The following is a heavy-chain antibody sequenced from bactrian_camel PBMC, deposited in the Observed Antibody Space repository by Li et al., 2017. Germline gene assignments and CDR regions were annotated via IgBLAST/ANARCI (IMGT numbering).Heavy chain of an antibody. CDR2: IYTGTGGT. CDR3: VIRPSGRDLKIDY. Sequence: VQLVESGGGSVQAGGSLKLSCFVSEYAYKYYCLGWFRQAPWKEREGVATIYTGTGGTYLADSVKGRFTISQDNAKNTVYLQMSSLKPEDTAVYYCVIRPSGRDLKIDYWGQGTQVTVS. CDR1: EYAYKYYC. J-gene: IGHJ4*01. V-gene: IGHV3S40*01.